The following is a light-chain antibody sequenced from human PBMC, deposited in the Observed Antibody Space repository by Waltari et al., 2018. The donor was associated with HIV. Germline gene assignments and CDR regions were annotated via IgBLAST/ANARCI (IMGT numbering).Light chain of an antibody. J-gene: IGKJ4*01. Sequence: LNWYQQKSGKAPRVLIYGTSTLRNKVPSRFSGSGSGTEFTLTITSLQSDDSATYYCQQSDKTPPTFGGGTTVEIK. V-gene: IGKV1-39*01. CDR2: GTS. CDR3: QQSDKTPPT.